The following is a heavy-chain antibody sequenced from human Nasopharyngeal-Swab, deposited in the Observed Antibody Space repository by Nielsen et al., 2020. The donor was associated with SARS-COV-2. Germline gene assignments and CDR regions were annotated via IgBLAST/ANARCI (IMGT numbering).Heavy chain of an antibody. J-gene: IGHJ4*02. D-gene: IGHD3-22*01. Sequence: IRQPPGKGLEWVAVISYDGSNKYYADSVKGRFTISRDNSKNTLYLQMNSLRAEDTAVYYCAKDPRPTYDSSGYGLDYWGQGTLVTVSS. CDR2: ISYDGSNK. CDR3: AKDPRPTYDSSGYGLDY. V-gene: IGHV3-30*18.